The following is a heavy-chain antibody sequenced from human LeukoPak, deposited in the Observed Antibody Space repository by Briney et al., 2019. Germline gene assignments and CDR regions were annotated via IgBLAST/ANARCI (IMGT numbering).Heavy chain of an antibody. Sequence: VASVKVSCKASGYTFTGYYMHWVRQAPGQGPEWMGWINPNSGGTNYAQKFQGRVTMTRDTSISTAYMELSRLRSDDTAVYYCARSPAVTTLYFDYWGQGTLVTVSS. CDR1: GYTFTGYY. CDR3: ARSPAVTTLYFDY. CDR2: INPNSGGT. V-gene: IGHV1-2*02. D-gene: IGHD4-17*01. J-gene: IGHJ4*02.